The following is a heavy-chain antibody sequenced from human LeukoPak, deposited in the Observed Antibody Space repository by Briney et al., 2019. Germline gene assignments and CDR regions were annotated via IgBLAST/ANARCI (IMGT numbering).Heavy chain of an antibody. J-gene: IGHJ4*02. CDR3: AKASSSGSYGAYYFDC. V-gene: IGHV3-23*01. Sequence: AGGSLRLSCAASGFTFSSYAMSWVRQAPGKGLEWVSGISGSGGSTYYADSVNGRFTISRDNSKSTLYLQMHSLRAGDTAVYYCAKASSSGSYGAYYFDCWGQGTLVTVSS. CDR1: GFTFSSYA. CDR2: ISGSGGST. D-gene: IGHD6-19*01.